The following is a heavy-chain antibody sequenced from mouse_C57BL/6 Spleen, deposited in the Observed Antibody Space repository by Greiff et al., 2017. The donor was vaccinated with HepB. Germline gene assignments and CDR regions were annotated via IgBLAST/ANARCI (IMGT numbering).Heavy chain of an antibody. Sequence: QVQLQHPGAELVKPGASVKLSCKASGYTFTSYWMHWVKQRPGQGLEWIGMIHPNSGSTNYNEKFKSKATLTVDKSSSTAYMQLSSLTSEDSAVYYCARGTTVVAKAMDYWGQGTSVTVSS. V-gene: IGHV1-64*01. CDR3: ARGTTVVAKAMDY. D-gene: IGHD1-1*01. J-gene: IGHJ4*01. CDR2: IHPNSGST. CDR1: GYTFTSYW.